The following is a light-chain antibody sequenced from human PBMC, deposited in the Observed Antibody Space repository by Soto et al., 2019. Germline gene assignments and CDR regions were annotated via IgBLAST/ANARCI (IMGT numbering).Light chain of an antibody. Sequence: DIQMPPSPSTLSASVGDRVTITCRASQSISSWLAWYQQKPGKAPKLLIYDASSLESGVPSRFSGSGSGTEFTLTISSLQPDDFATYYCQQYNSYWTFGQGTKVEIK. V-gene: IGKV1-5*01. CDR2: DAS. CDR1: QSISSW. CDR3: QQYNSYWT. J-gene: IGKJ1*01.